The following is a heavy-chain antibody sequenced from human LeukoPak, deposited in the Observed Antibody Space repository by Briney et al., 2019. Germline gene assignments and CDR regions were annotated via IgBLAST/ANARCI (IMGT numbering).Heavy chain of an antibody. Sequence: ASVKVSCKASGGTFSSYAISWVRQAPGQGLEWMGGIIPIFGTANYAQKFQGRVTITADESTSTAYMELSSLRSEDTAVYYCARVCSSTSCYTDYWGQGTLVTVSS. CDR2: IIPIFGTA. CDR3: ARVCSSTSCYTDY. CDR1: GGTFSSYA. J-gene: IGHJ4*02. D-gene: IGHD2-2*02. V-gene: IGHV1-69*13.